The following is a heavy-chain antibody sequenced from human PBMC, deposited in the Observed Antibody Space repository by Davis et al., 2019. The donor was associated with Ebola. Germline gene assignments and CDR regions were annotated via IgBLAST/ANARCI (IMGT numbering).Heavy chain of an antibody. V-gene: IGHV4-59*03. CDR1: GVSISGHY. D-gene: IGHD3-10*01. CDR3: SERGSSV. CDR2: IFYTGSA. Sequence: PSETLSLTCTVSGVSISGHYWSWIRQPPGKRLEWIGSIFYTGSAYYNSSLASRATISVDTSKNQFSLKLTSVTAADTAMYYCSERGSSVWGQGALVTVSS. J-gene: IGHJ4*02.